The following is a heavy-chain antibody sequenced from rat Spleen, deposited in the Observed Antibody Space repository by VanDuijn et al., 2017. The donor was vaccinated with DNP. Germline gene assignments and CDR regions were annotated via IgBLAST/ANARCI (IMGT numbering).Heavy chain of an antibody. CDR3: AREALITTLFDS. Sequence: EVQLVESGGGLVQPGRSLKLSCAASGFTFSDYNMAWVRQAPKKGLEWVTTIIFDGSPTYYRDSVKGRFTISRDNAKNTLYLQMNSLRSEDTATYFCAREALITTLFDSWGQGVMVTVSS. J-gene: IGHJ2*01. V-gene: IGHV5-7*01. CDR1: GFTFSDYN. D-gene: IGHD1-10*01. CDR2: IIFDGSPT.